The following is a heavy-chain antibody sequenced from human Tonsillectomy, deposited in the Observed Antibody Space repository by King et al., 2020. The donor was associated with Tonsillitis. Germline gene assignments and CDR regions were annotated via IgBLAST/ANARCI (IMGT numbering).Heavy chain of an antibody. CDR2: ISYNGSNK. D-gene: IGHD2-15*01. V-gene: IGHV3-30-3*01. CDR3: ARASLGGGGYYFDY. Sequence: VQLVESGGGVVQPGRSLRLSCAASGFTFSSYAMHWVRQAPGKGLEWVAVISYNGSNKYYADSVKGRFTISRDNSKNTLYLQMNSLRAEDTAVYYCARASLGGGGYYFDYWGQGTLVTVSS. J-gene: IGHJ4*02. CDR1: GFTFSSYA.